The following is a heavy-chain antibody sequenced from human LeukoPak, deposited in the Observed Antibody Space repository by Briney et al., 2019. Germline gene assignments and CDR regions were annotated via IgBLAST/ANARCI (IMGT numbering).Heavy chain of an antibody. CDR2: ISGSGGST. D-gene: IGHD3-22*01. J-gene: IGHJ4*02. CDR1: GFTFSSYA. CDR3: AKDGYYYDSSGPSLLSYFDC. Sequence: PGGSLRLSCAASGFTFSSYAMSWVRQAPGKGLEWVSAISGSGGSTYYADSVKGRFTISRDNSKNTLYLQMNSLRAEDTAVYYCAKDGYYYDSSGPSLLSYFDCWGQGTLVTVSS. V-gene: IGHV3-23*01.